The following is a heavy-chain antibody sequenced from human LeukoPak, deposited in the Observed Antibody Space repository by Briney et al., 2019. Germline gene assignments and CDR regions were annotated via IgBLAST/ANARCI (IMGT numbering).Heavy chain of an antibody. CDR3: AWCIGDDRPVD. D-gene: IGHD2-8*01. Sequence: SETLSLTCSVSGASISSYNWAWIRQPAGKGPEWVGHIYTSGSTNYNPSLKSRVTMSVDTSKNQLSLKLTSVTAADTAVYYCAWCIGDDRPVDWGQGTLATVSS. V-gene: IGHV4-4*07. CDR2: IYTSGST. J-gene: IGHJ1*01. CDR1: GASISSYN.